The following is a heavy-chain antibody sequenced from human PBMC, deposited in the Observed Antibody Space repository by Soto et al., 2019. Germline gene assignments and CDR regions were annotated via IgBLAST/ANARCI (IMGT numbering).Heavy chain of an antibody. D-gene: IGHD3-10*01. CDR2: VSAVGDMK. V-gene: IGHV3-23*01. J-gene: IGHJ6*02. Sequence: DVQLLESGGDLVQPGGSLRLSCTASGFILSSYAMSWVRQPPGKGLEWLSSVSAVGDMKYNSDSVKGGYSISRDNSNNALFLQMNCLRNEDTALYYCARGDRGGSGSPASYYYSGLDVWGQRTTVTVS. CDR1: GFILSSYA. CDR3: ARGDRGGSGSPASYYYSGLDV.